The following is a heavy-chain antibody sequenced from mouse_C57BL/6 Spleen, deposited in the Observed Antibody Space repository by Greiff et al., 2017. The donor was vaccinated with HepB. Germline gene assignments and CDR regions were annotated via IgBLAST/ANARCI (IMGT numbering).Heavy chain of an antibody. J-gene: IGHJ2*01. CDR1: GYSITSGYY. D-gene: IGHD1-1*01. V-gene: IGHV3-6*01. CDR2: ISYDGSN. Sequence: EVQLQESGPGLVKPSQSLSLTCSVTGYSITSGYYWNWIRQFPGNKLEWMGYISYDGSNNYNPSLKNRISITRDTSKNQFFLKLNSVTTEDTATYYCARGSITTVVRDYWGQGTTLTVSS. CDR3: ARGSITTVVRDY.